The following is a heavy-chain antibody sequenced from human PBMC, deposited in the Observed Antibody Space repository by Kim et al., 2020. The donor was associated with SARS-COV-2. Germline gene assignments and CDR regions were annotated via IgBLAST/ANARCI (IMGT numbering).Heavy chain of an antibody. D-gene: IGHD2-2*02. CDR1: GFTFSSYE. Sequence: GGSLRLSCEASGFTFSSYEMNWVRQAPGKGLEWVSYISSSGSTIYYADSVKGRFTISRDNAKNSLYLQMNSLRAEDTAVYYCASWGCSSTSCYTINPRNNWFDPWGQGTLVTVSS. CDR3: ASWGCSSTSCYTINPRNNWFDP. V-gene: IGHV3-48*03. J-gene: IGHJ5*02. CDR2: ISSSGSTI.